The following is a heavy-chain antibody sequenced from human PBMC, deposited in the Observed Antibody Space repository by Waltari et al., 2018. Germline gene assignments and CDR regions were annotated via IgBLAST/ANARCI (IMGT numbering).Heavy chain of an antibody. V-gene: IGHV3-30*02. CDR3: AKGAYHVSSSNGDS. D-gene: IGHD6-6*01. J-gene: IGHJ4*02. CDR1: AFTFSSND. CDR2: IWVDGSNQ. Sequence: QGQLVESGGGVVQPGGSLRLSCTDSAFTFSSNDLHWVRQTPGKGLGWVAVIWVDGSNQFYADSVKGRFTISRDNSKNTAYLHMNSLRAEDTAIYYCAKGAYHVSSSNGDSWGQGTLVIVSS.